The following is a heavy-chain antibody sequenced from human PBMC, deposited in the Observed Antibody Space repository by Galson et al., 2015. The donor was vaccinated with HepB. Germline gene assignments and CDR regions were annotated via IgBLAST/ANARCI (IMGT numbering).Heavy chain of an antibody. J-gene: IGHJ4*02. CDR2: INAGNGNA. CDR1: GYTFTSYA. V-gene: IGHV1-3*01. D-gene: IGHD7-27*01. Sequence: SVKVSCKASGYTFTSYAMHWVRQAPGQRLEWMGWINAGNGNAKYSQKFQGRVTITRDTSASTAYMELSSLRSEDTAVYYCALMDNWGGVVCYWGQGTLVTVSS. CDR3: ALMDNWGGVVCY.